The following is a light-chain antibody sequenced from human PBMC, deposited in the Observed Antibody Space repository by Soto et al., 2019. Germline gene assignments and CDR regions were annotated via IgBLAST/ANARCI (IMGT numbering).Light chain of an antibody. J-gene: IGLJ1*01. CDR3: QSYDSSLSGYV. Sequence: SVLTQPPSVSEAPGQRVTISCTGSSSNIGAGYEAHWYQQVPGTAPKLLIYENNNRPSGVPDRFSGSKSGTSASLAITGLQAEYEAEYYCQSYDSSLSGYVFGTGTKLTVL. CDR2: ENN. V-gene: IGLV1-40*01. CDR1: SSNIGAGYE.